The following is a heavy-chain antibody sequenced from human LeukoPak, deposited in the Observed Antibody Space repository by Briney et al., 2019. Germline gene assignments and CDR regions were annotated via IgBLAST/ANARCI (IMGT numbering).Heavy chain of an antibody. CDR3: AKDTSSSWTSIPFDY. Sequence: GGSLRLSCAASGFTVSSNYMSWVRQAPGKGLEWVSVIYSGGSTYYADSVKGRFTISRDNSKNTLYLQMNSLRAEDTAVYYCAKDTSSSWTSIPFDYWGQGTLVTVSS. CDR1: GFTVSSNY. CDR2: IYSGGST. J-gene: IGHJ4*02. D-gene: IGHD6-13*01. V-gene: IGHV3-53*01.